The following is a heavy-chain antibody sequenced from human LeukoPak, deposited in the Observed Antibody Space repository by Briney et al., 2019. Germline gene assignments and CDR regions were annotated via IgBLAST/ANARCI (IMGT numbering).Heavy chain of an antibody. V-gene: IGHV4-61*01. CDR1: GGSVSSGSYY. J-gene: IGHJ6*02. D-gene: IGHD3-3*01. CDR3: ARFKKDYDFWSGYYRGSDRYYYYGMDV. CDR2: IYYSGST. Sequence: SETLSLTCTVSGGSVSSGSYYWSWIRQPPGKGLEWIGYIYYSGSTNYNPSLKSRVTISVDTSKNQFSLKLSSVTAADTAVYYCARFKKDYDFWSGYYRGSDRYYYYGMDVWGQGTTVTVSS.